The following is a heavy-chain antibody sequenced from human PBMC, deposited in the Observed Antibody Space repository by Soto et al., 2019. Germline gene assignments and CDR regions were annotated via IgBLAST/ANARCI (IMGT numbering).Heavy chain of an antibody. V-gene: IGHV4-31*03. CDR1: GGSISSGGYY. J-gene: IGHJ4*02. D-gene: IGHD3-22*01. CDR2: IYYSGST. Sequence: QVQLQESGPGLVKPSQTLSLTCTVSGGSISSGGYYWSWIRQHPGKGLEWIGYIYYSGSTYYNPSLKSRVTISVDTSKNQFSVNLSSVTAADTAVYYCTRGSSGYYGVDYWGQGTLVTVSS. CDR3: TRGSSGYYGVDY.